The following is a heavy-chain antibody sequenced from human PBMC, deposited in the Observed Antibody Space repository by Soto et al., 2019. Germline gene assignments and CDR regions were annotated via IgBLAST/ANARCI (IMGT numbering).Heavy chain of an antibody. CDR2: INHSGST. V-gene: IGHV4-34*02. CDR3: AIGTTLRCFD. Sequence: QVQLQQWGAGLLKPSETLSLTCAAYGGSFGAYYWTWIRQPPGKGLEWIGEINHSGSTNYNPSLDTRVTISEDTSHNPFSLQLSPVTPADTAGYYCAIGTTLRCFDWGQGTLVTVSS. J-gene: IGHJ4*02. CDR1: GGSFGAYY. D-gene: IGHD3-9*01.